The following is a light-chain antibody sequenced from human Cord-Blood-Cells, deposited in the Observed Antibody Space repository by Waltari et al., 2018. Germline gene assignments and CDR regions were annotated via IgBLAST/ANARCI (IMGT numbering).Light chain of an antibody. J-gene: IGKJ2*01. CDR3: QQYNSYLYT. V-gene: IGKV1-5*01. Sequence: DIQMTQSPSTLSASVGDRVTITCRASQSISSLLAWYQQKPGKAPKLLIYDASSVESGVPSRVSGSGSGTEFTLTISSLQPDDFATYYCQQYNSYLYTFGQGTKLEIK. CDR2: DAS. CDR1: QSISSL.